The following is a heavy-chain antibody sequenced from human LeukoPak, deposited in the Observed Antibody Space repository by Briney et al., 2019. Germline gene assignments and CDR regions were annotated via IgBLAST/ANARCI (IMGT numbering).Heavy chain of an antibody. Sequence: GTSLRLSCAASGFTFSYFDMHWVRQAPGKGLEWVATICYDGSNKSYADSVKGRFTISRDNSKKTLHLHMNSLRTEDTAVYYCARGLSYGSGTSPANWSDPWGQGTLVTVSS. CDR3: ARGLSYGSGTSPANWSDP. V-gene: IGHV3-33*01. J-gene: IGHJ5*02. CDR2: ICYDGSNK. D-gene: IGHD3-10*01. CDR1: GFTFSYFD.